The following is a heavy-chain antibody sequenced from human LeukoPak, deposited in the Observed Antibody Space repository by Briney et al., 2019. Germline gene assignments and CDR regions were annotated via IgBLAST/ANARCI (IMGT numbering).Heavy chain of an antibody. V-gene: IGHV1-18*01. J-gene: IGHJ4*02. CDR1: GYTFTSYG. D-gene: IGHD4-17*01. CDR2: ISAYNGNT. Sequence: ASVKVSCKASGYTFTSYGIRWVRQSPGQGLECMGWISAYNGNTNYAQKLQGRVTMTTGTSTSTAYMELRSLRSDDTAVYYCAREGIHYGVTAYWGQGTLVTVSS. CDR3: AREGIHYGVTAY.